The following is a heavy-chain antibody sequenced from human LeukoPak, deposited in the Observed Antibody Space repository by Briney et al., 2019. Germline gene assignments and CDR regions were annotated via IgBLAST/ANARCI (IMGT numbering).Heavy chain of an antibody. CDR2: IYPRDGST. CDR1: GYTFTSYG. J-gene: IGHJ4*02. Sequence: GASVKVPCKASGYTFTSYGISWVRQAPGQGLEWMGMIYPRDGSTSYAQKFQGRVTVTRDTSTSTVHMELSGLRSEDTAVYYCARGGIAVAGPFDYWGQGTLVTVSS. V-gene: IGHV1-46*01. CDR3: ARGGIAVAGPFDY. D-gene: IGHD6-19*01.